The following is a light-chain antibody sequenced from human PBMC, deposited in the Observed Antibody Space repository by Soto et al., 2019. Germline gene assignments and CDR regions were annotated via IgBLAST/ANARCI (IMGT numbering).Light chain of an antibody. CDR1: QSVTNSF. Sequence: IVSAHSPGTLSSSAPQRSTLPCSASQSVTNSFLAWYQQKPGQAPRLLIYGASRRATGIPDRFTGSGSGTDFTLTISRLEPEDFAVYYCQQYVSSPWAFGQGTKVDIK. J-gene: IGKJ1*01. CDR3: QQYVSSPWA. CDR2: GAS. V-gene: IGKV3-20*01.